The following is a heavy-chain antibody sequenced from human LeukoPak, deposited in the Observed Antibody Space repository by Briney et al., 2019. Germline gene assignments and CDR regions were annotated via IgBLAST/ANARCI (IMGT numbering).Heavy chain of an antibody. J-gene: IGHJ4*02. V-gene: IGHV4-59*01. Sequence: PSETLSLTCTVSGGSISSYYWTWIRQPPRKELEWIGYIFYTGSANYNPSLKSRVTISVDTSKNQFSLKLSSVTAADTAVYYCARCPSWSGYSFDYWGQGTLVTVSS. CDR1: GGSISSYY. CDR2: IFYTGSA. CDR3: ARCPSWSGYSFDY. D-gene: IGHD3-3*01.